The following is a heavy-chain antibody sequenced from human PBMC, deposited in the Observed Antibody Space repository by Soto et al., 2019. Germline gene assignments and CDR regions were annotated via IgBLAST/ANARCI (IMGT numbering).Heavy chain of an antibody. D-gene: IGHD5-18*01. V-gene: IGHV4-34*01. CDR3: ASRGYRYDDYFDY. J-gene: IGHJ4*02. Sequence: QVQLQQWGAGLLKPSETLSLTCAVYGGSFSSYYWSWIRQPPGKGLEWIGEINHSGSTNYNPSLKSRVTISVDTSKHQFSLKLSSVTAADTAVYYCASRGYRYDDYFDYWGQGTLVTVSS. CDR2: INHSGST. CDR1: GGSFSSYY.